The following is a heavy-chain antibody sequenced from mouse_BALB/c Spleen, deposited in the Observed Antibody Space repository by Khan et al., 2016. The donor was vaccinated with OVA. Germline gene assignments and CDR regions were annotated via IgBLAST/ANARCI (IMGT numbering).Heavy chain of an antibody. V-gene: IGHV1S137*01. D-gene: IGHD1-3*01. CDR3: VRGSGNSLFAY. CDR1: GYTFTDFA. CDR2: ISTYYGDA. Sequence: VQLQESGAELVRPGVSVKISCKGSGYTFTDFAMHWVKQSHAKSLEWIGVISTYYGDATNNQKFKGKATMTVDKSSSTAYMELARLTSDDSAIXYCVRGSGNSLFAYWGQGTLVTVSA. J-gene: IGHJ3*01.